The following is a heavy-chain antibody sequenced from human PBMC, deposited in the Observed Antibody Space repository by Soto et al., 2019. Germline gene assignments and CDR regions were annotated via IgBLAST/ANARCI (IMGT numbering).Heavy chain of an antibody. CDR1: GFTFSDYY. CDR2: ISGSSSYA. CDR3: ARDSSIVPRPIDY. D-gene: IGHD6-6*01. Sequence: GGSLRLSCAASGFTFSDYYMSWIRQVPGKGLERVSYISGSSSYAIYTESVKGRFTISRNNAKNSLYLQMNSLRAEDTAIYYCARDSSIVPRPIDYWGQGTLVTVSS. V-gene: IGHV3-11*06. J-gene: IGHJ4*02.